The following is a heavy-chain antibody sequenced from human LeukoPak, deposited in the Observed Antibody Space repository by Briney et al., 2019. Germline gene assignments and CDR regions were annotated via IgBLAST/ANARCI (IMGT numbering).Heavy chain of an antibody. CDR1: GGSFSGYY. D-gene: IGHD3-3*01. J-gene: IGHJ4*02. V-gene: IGHV4-34*01. CDR2: INHSGST. Sequence: SETLSLTCAVYGGSFSGYYWSWIRQPPGKGLEWIGEINHSGSTNYNPSLKSRVTISVDTSKNQFSLKMRFVTAADTAVYYCARLKGKVRWDIWRRSVPRTFDSWGQGTLVTVSS. CDR3: ARLKGKVRWDIWRRSVPRTFDS.